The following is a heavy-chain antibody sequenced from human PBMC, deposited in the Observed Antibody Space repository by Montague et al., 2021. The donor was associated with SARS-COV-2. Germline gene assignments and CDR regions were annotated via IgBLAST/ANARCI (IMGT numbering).Heavy chain of an antibody. CDR3: ARGIWASGMDV. V-gene: IGHV6-1*01. D-gene: IGHD3-10*01. J-gene: IGHJ6*02. CDR2: SYYRSRWYS. Sequence: CAISGDSVSINNAACNWNRHSPSLRLQRLAVSYYRSRWYSDYAVSVRSRITINPDTSKNQFSLQLNSVTPEDTAVYYCARGIWASGMDVWGQGTTVTVSS. CDR1: GDSVSINNAA.